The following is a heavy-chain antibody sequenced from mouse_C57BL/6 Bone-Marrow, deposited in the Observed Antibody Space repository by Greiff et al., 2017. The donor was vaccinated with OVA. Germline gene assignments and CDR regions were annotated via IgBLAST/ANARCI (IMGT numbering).Heavy chain of an antibody. CDR1: GYAFSSSW. Sequence: VKLQESGPELVKPGASVKISCKASGYAFSSSWMNWVKQRPGKGLEWIGRIYPGDGDTNYNGKFKGKATLTADKSSSTAYMQLSSLTSEDSAVYFCAPYYYGSSPAWFAYWGQGTLVTVSA. V-gene: IGHV1-82*01. J-gene: IGHJ3*01. D-gene: IGHD1-1*01. CDR2: IYPGDGDT. CDR3: APYYYGSSPAWFAY.